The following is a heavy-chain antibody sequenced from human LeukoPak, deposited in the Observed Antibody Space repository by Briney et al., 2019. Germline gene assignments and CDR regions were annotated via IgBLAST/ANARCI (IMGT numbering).Heavy chain of an antibody. V-gene: IGHV3-48*02. J-gene: IGHJ4*02. CDR2: ITSSSSTI. CDR3: TRDPNALDY. CDR1: GFTFSSYS. Sequence: NPGGSLRLSCAASGFTFSSYSMNWVRQAPGKGLEWISYITSSSSTIHYADSVRGRFTISRDNAKNSLYLQMNSLRDEDTAVYYCTRDPNALDYWGQGTLVTVSS.